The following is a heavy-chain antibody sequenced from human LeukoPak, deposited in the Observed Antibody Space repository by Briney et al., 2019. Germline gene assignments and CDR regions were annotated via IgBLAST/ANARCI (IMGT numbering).Heavy chain of an antibody. Sequence: GGSLRLSCAASGFTSSSYSMNWVRQAPGKGLEWVSSISSSSSYIYYADSVKGRFTISRDNAKNSLYLQMNSLRAEDTAVYYCARDSVRVGYGSGSLPFYWGQGTLVTVSS. J-gene: IGHJ4*02. V-gene: IGHV3-21*01. CDR2: ISSSSSYI. CDR1: GFTSSSYS. CDR3: ARDSVRVGYGSGSLPFY. D-gene: IGHD3-10*01.